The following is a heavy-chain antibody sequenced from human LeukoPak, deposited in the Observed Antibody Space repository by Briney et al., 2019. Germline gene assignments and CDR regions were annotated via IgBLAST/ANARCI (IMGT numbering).Heavy chain of an antibody. V-gene: IGHV1-18*01. CDR1: GYAFTNYG. D-gene: IGHD1-26*01. CDR2: ITTYNGYT. J-gene: IGHJ4*02. CDR3: ARLSGSYYIFDY. Sequence: ASVKVSCKASGYAFTNYGISWMRQAPGQGLEWMGWITTYNGYTNYAQKFQGRVTMTTDTSTSTAYMELRSLRSDDAAVYYCARLSGSYYIFDYWGQGTLVTVSS.